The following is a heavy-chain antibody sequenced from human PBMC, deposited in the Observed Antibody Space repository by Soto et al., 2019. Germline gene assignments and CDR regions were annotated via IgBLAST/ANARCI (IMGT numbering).Heavy chain of an antibody. J-gene: IGHJ3*02. Sequence: VQLQESGPGLVKPSETLSLTCTVSGGSISSYYWSWIRQPPGKGLEWIGYIYYSGSTNYNPSLKSRVTISVDTSKNQFSLKLSSVTAADTAVYYCGRDAGGRGYGAFDIWGQGTMVTVSS. D-gene: IGHD3-16*01. CDR2: IYYSGST. CDR3: GRDAGGRGYGAFDI. CDR1: GGSISSYY. V-gene: IGHV4-59*01.